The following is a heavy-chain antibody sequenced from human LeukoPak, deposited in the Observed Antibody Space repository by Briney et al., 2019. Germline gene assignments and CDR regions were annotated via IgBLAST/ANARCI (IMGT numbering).Heavy chain of an antibody. D-gene: IGHD2/OR15-2a*01. CDR1: GFTFSSYW. CDR3: ARGVGNFRYYFDY. V-gene: IGHV3-74*01. Sequence: GGSLRLSCAASGFTFSSYWMHWVRQAPGKGLVWVSRIKTDGSNTNYADSVKGRFTISRDNAKNTLYLQMSSLRAEDTAVYYCARGVGNFRYYFDYWGQGTLVTVSS. CDR2: IKTDGSNT. J-gene: IGHJ4*02.